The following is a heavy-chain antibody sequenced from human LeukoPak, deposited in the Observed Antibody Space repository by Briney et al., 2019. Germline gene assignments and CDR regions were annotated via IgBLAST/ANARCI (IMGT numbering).Heavy chain of an antibody. CDR2: ISAYNGDR. CDR1: GFTFRNYG. CDR3: ARDFSNTSGFKVVLDY. D-gene: IGHD3-22*01. V-gene: IGHV1-18*01. J-gene: IGHJ4*02. Sequence: EASVRVSCKGSGFTFRNYGIAGVRQAPGQGLEWMGWISAYNGDRKYVQKFQDRLTMTTDSSTSTAYMGLRSLTSDDTAVYYCARDFSNTSGFKVVLDYWGQGSLVIVSS.